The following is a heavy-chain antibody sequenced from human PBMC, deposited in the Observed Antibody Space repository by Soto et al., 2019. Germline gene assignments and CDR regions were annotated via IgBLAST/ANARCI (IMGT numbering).Heavy chain of an antibody. J-gene: IGHJ1*01. V-gene: IGHV1-46*01. Sequence: ASVKVSCKASGYTFTIYYMHWVRQAPGQGLEWMGIINPSGGSTSYAQKFQGRATMTRDTSTSTVYMELSSLRSEDTAVYYCARDSPPTYCSSTSCPHQYWGKGTLDTVSP. CDR3: ARDSPPTYCSSTSCPHQY. CDR2: INPSGGST. CDR1: GYTFTIYY. D-gene: IGHD2-2*01.